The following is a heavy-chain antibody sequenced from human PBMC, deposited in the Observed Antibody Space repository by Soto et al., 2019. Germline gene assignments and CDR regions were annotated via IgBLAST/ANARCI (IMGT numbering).Heavy chain of an antibody. Sequence: EVQLLESGGGLVQPGGSLRLSCAASGFTFSSYAMSWVRQAPGKGLEWVSAISGSGDSTYYADSVKGRFTISRDNSKNTHYLQMNSLSAEDTAVYYCAKRTVGWYFDLWGRGTLVTVSS. V-gene: IGHV3-23*01. CDR3: AKRTVGWYFDL. D-gene: IGHD4-17*01. J-gene: IGHJ2*01. CDR2: ISGSGDST. CDR1: GFTFSSYA.